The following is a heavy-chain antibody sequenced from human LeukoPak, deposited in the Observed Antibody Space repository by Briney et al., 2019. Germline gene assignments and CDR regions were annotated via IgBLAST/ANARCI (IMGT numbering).Heavy chain of an antibody. CDR1: GFTFSGYS. CDR2: ISYDGSNK. CDR3: ARDLRHQLLYCLDY. J-gene: IGHJ4*02. Sequence: GGSLRLSCVASGFTFSGYSMGWVRQAPGKGLEWVAVISYDGSNKYYADSVKGRFTISRDNSKDTLYLQVNSLRAEDTAVYYCARDLRHQLLYCLDYWGQGTLVTVSS. D-gene: IGHD2-2*02. V-gene: IGHV3-30*04.